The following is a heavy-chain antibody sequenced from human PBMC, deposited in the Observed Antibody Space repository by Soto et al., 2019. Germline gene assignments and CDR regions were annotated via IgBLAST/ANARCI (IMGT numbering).Heavy chain of an antibody. CDR1: GYTFTSYG. V-gene: IGHV1-18*01. D-gene: IGHD5-18*01. Sequence: QVQLVQSGAEVKKPGASVKVSCKASGYTFTSYGISWVRQAPGQGLEWMGWISAYNGNTNYAQKLQGRVTMTTDTSTSTAYMELRSLRSDDTAVYYFARAGYSYGYKYYYYYLDVWGKGTTVTVSS. J-gene: IGHJ6*03. CDR3: ARAGYSYGYKYYYYYLDV. CDR2: ISAYNGNT.